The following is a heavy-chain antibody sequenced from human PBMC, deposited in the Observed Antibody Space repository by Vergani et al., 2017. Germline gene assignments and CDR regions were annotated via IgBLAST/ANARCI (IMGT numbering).Heavy chain of an antibody. Sequence: EVQLVESGGGLVQPGRSLRLSCAASGFTFDDYAMHWVRQAPGKGLEWVSGISWNSGSLGYADSVKGRFTISRDNAKNSLYLQMNSLRAEDTALYYCAKEANGGVGGSYYYYGMDVWGQGTTVTVSS. V-gene: IGHV3-9*01. D-gene: IGHD3-10*01. J-gene: IGHJ6*02. CDR1: GFTFDDYA. CDR3: AKEANGGVGGSYYYYGMDV. CDR2: ISWNSGSL.